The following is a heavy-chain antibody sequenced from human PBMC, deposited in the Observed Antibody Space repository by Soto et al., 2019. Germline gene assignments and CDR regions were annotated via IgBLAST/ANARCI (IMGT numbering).Heavy chain of an antibody. CDR3: ARPVVAGTPDY. V-gene: IGHV3-30-3*01. J-gene: IGHJ4*02. Sequence: QVQLVESGGGEVQPGTSLRLSCAASGFTFSRSPMHWVRQAPGKGLDWVGLISADGSSQHYADSVRGRFIISRDNFRNTMSLQMDRLKPEDTAVYYCARPVVAGTPDYWGQVALVSVSS. CDR1: GFTFSRSP. D-gene: IGHD2-15*01. CDR2: ISADGSSQ.